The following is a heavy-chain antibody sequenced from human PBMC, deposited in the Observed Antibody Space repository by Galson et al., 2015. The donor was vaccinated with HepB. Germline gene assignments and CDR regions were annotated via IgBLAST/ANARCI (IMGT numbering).Heavy chain of an antibody. Sequence: LRLSCAASGYTFGSTAMTWVRQAPGKGLEWVSGISANGGSRFYAESVKGRFTISRDNSKNTLSFQMNSLRAEDTAVYHCAKGYGLFDLWGQGTLVTVSS. CDR2: ISANGGSR. CDR1: GYTFGSTA. D-gene: IGHD4-17*01. J-gene: IGHJ5*02. CDR3: AKGYGLFDL. V-gene: IGHV3-23*01.